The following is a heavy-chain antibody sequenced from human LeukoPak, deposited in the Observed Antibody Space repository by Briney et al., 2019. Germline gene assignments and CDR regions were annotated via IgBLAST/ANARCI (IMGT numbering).Heavy chain of an antibody. J-gene: IGHJ6*02. CDR2: IKEDGSEK. Sequence: GGSLRLSCAASGFTFSGYWMSWVRQAPGKGLEWVANIKEDGSEKYYVDSVKGRFTISRDNARNSLYLQMNSLRAEDTAVYYCARSRRDNYYYYYGMDVWGQGTTVTVSS. D-gene: IGHD5-24*01. V-gene: IGHV3-7*02. CDR3: ARSRRDNYYYYYGMDV. CDR1: GFTFSGYW.